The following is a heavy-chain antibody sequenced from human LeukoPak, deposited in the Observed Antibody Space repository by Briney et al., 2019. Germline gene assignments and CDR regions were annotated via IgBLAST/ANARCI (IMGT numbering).Heavy chain of an antibody. Sequence: KASETLSLTCTVSGGSISSSSYYWGWIRQPPGKGLEWIGSIYYSGSTYYNPSLKSRVTISVDTSKNQFSLKLSSVTAADTAVYYCARRRRGYSYGYYYYYYYMDVWGKGTTVTISS. D-gene: IGHD5-18*01. CDR2: IYYSGST. J-gene: IGHJ6*03. CDR3: ARRRRGYSYGYYYYYYYMDV. V-gene: IGHV4-39*07. CDR1: GGSISSSSYY.